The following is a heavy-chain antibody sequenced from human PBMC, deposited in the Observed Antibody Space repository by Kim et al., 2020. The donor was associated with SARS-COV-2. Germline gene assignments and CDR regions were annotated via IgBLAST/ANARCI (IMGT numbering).Heavy chain of an antibody. CDR2: IYYSGST. CDR1: GGSISSYY. J-gene: IGHJ5*02. V-gene: IGHV4-59*08. Sequence: SETLSLTCTVSGGSISSYYWSWIRQPPGKGLEWIGYIYYSGSTNYNPSLKSRVTISVDTSKNQFSLKLSSVTAADTAVYYCARHDWRGPRGVWFDPWGQGTLVTVSS. D-gene: IGHD2-21*01. CDR3: ARHDWRGPRGVWFDP.